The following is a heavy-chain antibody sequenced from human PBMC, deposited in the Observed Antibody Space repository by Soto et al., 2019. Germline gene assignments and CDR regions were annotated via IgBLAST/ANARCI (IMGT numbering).Heavy chain of an antibody. Sequence: GESLKISCKGSGYSFTSYWISWVRQMPGKGLEWMGRIDPSDSYTNYSPSFQGHVTISADKSISTAYLQWSSLKASDTAMYYCARHNRVAAASYYYYGMDVWGQGTTVTVSS. CDR2: IDPSDSYT. CDR3: ARHNRVAAASYYYYGMDV. V-gene: IGHV5-10-1*01. D-gene: IGHD6-13*01. CDR1: GYSFTSYW. J-gene: IGHJ6*02.